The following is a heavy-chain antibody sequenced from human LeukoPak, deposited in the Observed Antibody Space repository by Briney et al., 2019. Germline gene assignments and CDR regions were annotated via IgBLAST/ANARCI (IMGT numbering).Heavy chain of an antibody. CDR1: GGSISSYY. CDR3: ARAGRAAGWFDP. V-gene: IGHV4-59*01. CDR2: IYYSGST. Sequence: SETLSLTCTVSGGSISSYYWSWIRQPPGKGLEWIGYIYYSGSTNYNPSLKSRVTISVDTSKNQFSLKLSSVTAADTAVYHCARAGRAAGWFDPWGQGTLITVSS. D-gene: IGHD6-13*01. J-gene: IGHJ5*02.